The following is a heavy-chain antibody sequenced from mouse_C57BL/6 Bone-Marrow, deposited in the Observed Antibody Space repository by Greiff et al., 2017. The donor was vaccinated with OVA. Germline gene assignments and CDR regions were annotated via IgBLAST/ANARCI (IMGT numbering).Heavy chain of an antibody. CDR3: AREEMVTRYVGV. CDR1: GYTFTDYY. D-gene: IGHD2-2*01. CDR2: INPYNGGT. J-gene: IGHJ1*03. V-gene: IGHV1-19*01. Sequence: EVQLQQSGPVLVKPGASVKMSCKASGYTFTDYYMNWVKQSHGKSLEWIGVINPYNGGTSYNQKFKGKATLTVDKSSSTAYMELNSLPSEDSAVYYCAREEMVTRYVGVWGTGTTVTVSS.